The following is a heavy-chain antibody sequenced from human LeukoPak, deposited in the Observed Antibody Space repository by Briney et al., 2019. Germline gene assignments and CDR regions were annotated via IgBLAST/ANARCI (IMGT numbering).Heavy chain of an antibody. V-gene: IGHV4-34*01. Sequence: SETLSLTCAVYGGSFSGYYWSWIRQPPGKGLEWIGEINHSGSTNYNPSLKSRVTISVDTSKNQFSLKLDSVTATDTAVYYCAKGTSSGWYYFDYWGQGTLVTVSS. CDR2: INHSGST. CDR1: GGSFSGYY. CDR3: AKGTSSGWYYFDY. D-gene: IGHD6-19*01. J-gene: IGHJ4*02.